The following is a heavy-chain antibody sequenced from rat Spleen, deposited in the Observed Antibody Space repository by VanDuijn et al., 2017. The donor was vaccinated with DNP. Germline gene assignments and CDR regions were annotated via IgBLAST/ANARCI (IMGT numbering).Heavy chain of an antibody. J-gene: IGHJ2*01. CDR2: ISNTGGST. CDR3: ASIWVSH. CDR1: GFTFSDYY. D-gene: IGHD1-7*01. Sequence: EVQLVASGGGLVQPGRSLKLSCAVSGFTFSDYYMAWVRQAPGKGLDWIASISNTGGSTYYPDSVKGRFTISRDNAKSTLYLQMESLRSEDTASYYCASIWVSHWGQGVMVTVSS. V-gene: IGHV5-22*01.